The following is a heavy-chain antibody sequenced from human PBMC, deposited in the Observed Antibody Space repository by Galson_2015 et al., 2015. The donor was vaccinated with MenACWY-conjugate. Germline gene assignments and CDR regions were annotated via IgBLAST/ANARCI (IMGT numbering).Heavy chain of an antibody. CDR1: GSTFSRYW. CDR2: IKQDGSEQ. V-gene: IGHV3-7*03. CDR3: ARVFSGSRYYSYGMDV. Sequence: SLRLSCAASGSTFSRYWMAWVRQAPGKGLEWVANIKQDGSEQYYVASVKDRFTISRDNAENSLYLEMNSLRGEDTAVFYCARVFSGSRYYSYGMDVWGQGTTVTVSS. J-gene: IGHJ6*02. D-gene: IGHD1-26*01.